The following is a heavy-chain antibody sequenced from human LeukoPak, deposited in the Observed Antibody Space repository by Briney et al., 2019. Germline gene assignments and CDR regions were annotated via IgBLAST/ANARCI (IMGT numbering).Heavy chain of an antibody. J-gene: IGHJ4*02. CDR2: ISGSAYNT. V-gene: IGHV3-23*01. D-gene: IGHD1-26*01. CDR3: AKHSGSYFIYYVDS. Sequence: GGSLRLSCAASGFTFSSYGMSWVRQAPGNGLEWVSTISGSAYNTYYADSVKGRFTVSRDNSANTLYLQMNSLRADDTALYYCAKHSGSYFIYYVDSWGQGTLVTVSS. CDR1: GFTFSSYG.